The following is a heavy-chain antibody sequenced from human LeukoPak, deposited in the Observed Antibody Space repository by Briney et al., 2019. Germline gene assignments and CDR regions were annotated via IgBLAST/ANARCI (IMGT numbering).Heavy chain of an antibody. CDR3: ARTYCGGDCYSLFDY. V-gene: IGHV1-2*02. D-gene: IGHD2-21*02. CDR2: INPNSGGT. J-gene: IGHJ4*02. Sequence: GASVTVSCKASGYTFTGHYMHWVRQAPGQGLEWMGWINPNSGGTNYAQKFQGRVTMTRDTSISTAYMELSRLRSDDTAVYYCARTYCGGDCYSLFDYWGQGTLVTVSS. CDR1: GYTFTGHY.